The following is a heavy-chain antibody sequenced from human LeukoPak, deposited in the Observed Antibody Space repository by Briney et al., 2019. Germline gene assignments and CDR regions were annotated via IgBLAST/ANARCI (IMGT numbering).Heavy chain of an antibody. J-gene: IGHJ4*02. V-gene: IGHV4-59*01. D-gene: IGHD6-19*01. CDR1: GGSINSYF. CDR2: IYYSGST. CDR3: ARKSSSGWYFDY. Sequence: SETLSLTCTVSGGSINSYFWSWIRQPPGKGLEWIGYIYYSGSTNYNPSLKSRITISVDTSKNQFSLKLSSVTAADTAVYYCARKSSSGWYFDYWGQGTLVTVSS.